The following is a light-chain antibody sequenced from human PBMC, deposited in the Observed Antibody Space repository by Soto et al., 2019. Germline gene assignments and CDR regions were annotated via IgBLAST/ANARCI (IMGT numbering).Light chain of an antibody. CDR3: QQYGISLT. V-gene: IGKV3-15*01. Sequence: ETVLTQSPATLSVSPGERVTLSCRASETVSTNLAWYQQRPGQAPRLLIYDVSTGATGIPARFSGRRSGTEFTLTITRLEPEDFAVYYCQQYGISLTFGGGTKVEIE. CDR1: ETVSTN. CDR2: DVS. J-gene: IGKJ4*01.